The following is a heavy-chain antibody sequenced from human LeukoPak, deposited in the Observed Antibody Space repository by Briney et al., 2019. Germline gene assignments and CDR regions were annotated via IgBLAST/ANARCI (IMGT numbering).Heavy chain of an antibody. V-gene: IGHV4-61*02. D-gene: IGHD6-19*01. Sequence: SETLSLTCTVSGGSISSGSYYWSWIRQPAGKGPEWIGRIYTSGSTNYNPSLKSRVTISVDTSKNQFSLKLSSVTAADTAVYYCARVLSSYYYYYMDVWGKGTTVTVYS. CDR3: ARVLSSYYYYYMDV. CDR1: GGSISSGSYY. CDR2: IYTSGST. J-gene: IGHJ6*03.